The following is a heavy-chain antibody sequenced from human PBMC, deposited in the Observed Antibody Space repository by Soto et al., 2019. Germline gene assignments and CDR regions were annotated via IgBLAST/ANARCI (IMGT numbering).Heavy chain of an antibody. CDR2: ISYEGSNQ. Sequence: QVQLVESGGGVVQPGRSLRLSCAASGFSFSDYAMHWVRQAPGKGLEWVARISYEGSNQYYAASVKGRFTISRDNYKNPLDLPLTSLRRYDTAVYFRATGGQNVGWNYSHLDLWGRG. CDR3: ATGGQNVGWNYSHLDL. J-gene: IGHJ2*01. CDR1: GFSFSDYA. D-gene: IGHD1-26*01. V-gene: IGHV3-30-3*01.